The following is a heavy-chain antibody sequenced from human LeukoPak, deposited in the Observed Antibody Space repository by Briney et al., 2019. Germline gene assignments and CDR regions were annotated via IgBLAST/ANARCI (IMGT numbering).Heavy chain of an antibody. CDR3: ARDLGYSYGTPYFYYGMDV. Sequence: QSGRSLRLSCAASGFTFSSYAMHWVRQAPGKGLEWVAVISHDGSNKYYADFVKGRFTISRDNSKNTLDPQMNSLRAEDTAVYYCARDLGYSYGTPYFYYGMDVWGKGTTVTVSS. D-gene: IGHD5-18*01. CDR1: GFTFSSYA. J-gene: IGHJ6*04. CDR2: ISHDGSNK. V-gene: IGHV3-30*04.